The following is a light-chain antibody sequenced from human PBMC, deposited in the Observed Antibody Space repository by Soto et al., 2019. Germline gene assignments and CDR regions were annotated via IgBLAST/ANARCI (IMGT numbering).Light chain of an antibody. CDR1: SSNIGSNN. J-gene: IGLJ1*01. Sequence: QSVLTQPPSASGTPGQRVTISCSGSSSNIGSNNVNWYQQLPGTAPKLLIYNNNQRPSGVPDRFSGSKSGTSASLAISGLQSEDEADYYCAAWDESLNGLVFGAGTKLTVL. V-gene: IGLV1-44*01. CDR3: AAWDESLNGLV. CDR2: NNN.